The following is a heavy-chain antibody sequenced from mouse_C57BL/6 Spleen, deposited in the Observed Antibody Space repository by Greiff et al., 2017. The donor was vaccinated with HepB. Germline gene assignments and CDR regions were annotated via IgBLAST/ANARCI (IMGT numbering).Heavy chain of an antibody. V-gene: IGHV1-54*01. CDR3: ARILEGFAY. CDR2: INPGSGGT. J-gene: IGHJ3*01. Sequence: QVQLKESGAELVRPGTSVKVSCKASGYAFTNYLIEWVKQRPRQGLEWIGVINPGSGGTNYNEKFKGKATLTADKSSSTAYMQLSSLTSEDSAVYFCARILEGFAYWGQGTLVTVSA. CDR1: GYAFTNYL.